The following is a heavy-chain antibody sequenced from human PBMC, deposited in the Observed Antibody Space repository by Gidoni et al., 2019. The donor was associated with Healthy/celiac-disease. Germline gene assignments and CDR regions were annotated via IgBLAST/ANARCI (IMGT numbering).Heavy chain of an antibody. J-gene: IGHJ4*02. Sequence: QVQLVQSGAEVKKLGASVKVFFKAAGGTFSSYAISWVRQAPGQGLEWLGGIIPIFGTAEYDKKFQGRVTSTVDESTNKAYMELSSLRSEDTAVYYCAREWGDAIAAVALWGQGTLVTVSS. CDR1: GGTFSSYA. CDR2: IIPIFGTA. D-gene: IGHD6-13*01. V-gene: IGHV1-69*01. CDR3: AREWGDAIAAVAL.